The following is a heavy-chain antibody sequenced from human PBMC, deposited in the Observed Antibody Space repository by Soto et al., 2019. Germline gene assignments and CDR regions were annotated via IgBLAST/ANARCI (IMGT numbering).Heavy chain of an antibody. CDR2: IYNRGST. CDR1: GYSISSGYY. D-gene: IGHD3-9*01. J-gene: IGHJ6*02. V-gene: IGHV4-38-2*02. CDR3: SGESVLTGSDYYYGMDV. Sequence: TETLSLTCAVSGYSISSGYYWGFIRHPPWKGLEWVGSIYNRGSTYYNPSVTSRVTISLDTSKIHSSLKLSSVTAADTAVYYCSGESVLTGSDYYYGMDVWGQGTTVTVSS.